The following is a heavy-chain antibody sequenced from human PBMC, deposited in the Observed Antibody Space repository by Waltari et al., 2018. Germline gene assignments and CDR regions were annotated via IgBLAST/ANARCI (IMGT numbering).Heavy chain of an antibody. D-gene: IGHD3-16*01. V-gene: IGHV6-1*01. Sequence: QVQLQQSGPGLVKPSQTLSLTCAISGDSVSSKTAAWNWIRQSPSRGLELLGRTYDRSRWYNNYAVSVKRRITINQDTTKTPFPLQRSSVTPEDTAVYYCARDPPDGYTYFDYWGQGTLVTVSS. CDR3: ARDPPDGYTYFDY. CDR2: TYDRSRWYN. J-gene: IGHJ4*02. CDR1: GDSVSSKTAA.